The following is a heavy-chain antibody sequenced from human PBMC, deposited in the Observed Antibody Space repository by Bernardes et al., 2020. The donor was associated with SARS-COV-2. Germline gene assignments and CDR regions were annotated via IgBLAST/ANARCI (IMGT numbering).Heavy chain of an antibody. Sequence: GGSLRLSCAASSFSLRSYWMSWVRQAPGKGLEWVATIKQDGSEKYYVDSVKGRFTISRDNAKNSLFLQMNSLRVGDTAMYYCARVFRWAFDFWGQGTVVTVSS. V-gene: IGHV3-7*01. CDR1: SFSLRSYW. J-gene: IGHJ3*01. CDR3: ARVFRWAFDF. CDR2: IKQDGSEK. D-gene: IGHD2-15*01.